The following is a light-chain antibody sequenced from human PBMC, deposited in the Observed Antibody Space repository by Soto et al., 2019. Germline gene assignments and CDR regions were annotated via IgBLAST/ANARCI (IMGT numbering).Light chain of an antibody. Sequence: EIALTQSPGTLSLSPGERATLSCRASQSVSSSYLAWYQQKPGQTPRLLFYGASSRATGIPDRFSGSGSGTDFTLTISRLEPEDFAVYYCQQYGSSPSTFGPGTKV. CDR2: GAS. J-gene: IGKJ3*01. CDR1: QSVSSSY. V-gene: IGKV3-20*01. CDR3: QQYGSSPST.